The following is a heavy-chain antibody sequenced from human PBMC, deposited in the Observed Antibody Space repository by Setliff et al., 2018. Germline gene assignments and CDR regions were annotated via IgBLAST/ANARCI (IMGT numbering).Heavy chain of an antibody. CDR3: ARDLYSSGWVDY. Sequence: PSETLSLTCTVSGGSISSGGYYWSWIRQHPGKGLEWIGEINHRGSTNYNPSLKSRVTISVDTSKNQFSLKLSSVTAADTAVYYCARDLYSSGWVDYWGQGTLVTVSS. CDR1: GGSISSGGYY. D-gene: IGHD6-19*01. J-gene: IGHJ4*02. CDR2: INHRGST. V-gene: IGHV4-31*03.